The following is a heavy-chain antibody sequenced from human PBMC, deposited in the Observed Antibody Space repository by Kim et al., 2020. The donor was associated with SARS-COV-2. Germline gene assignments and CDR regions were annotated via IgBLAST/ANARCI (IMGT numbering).Heavy chain of an antibody. D-gene: IGHD6-13*01. V-gene: IGHV1-2*06. CDR1: GYTFTGYY. J-gene: IGHJ6*02. CDR2: INPNNGGI. CDR3: AGEGIRGRTSTWPNYFGLDV. Sequence: ASVKVSCKASGYTFTGYYMHWVRQAPGQGLEWMGRINPNNGGIDYAQKFQGRVTLTRDTSTSTANLELTSLTSDDTAVYFCAGEGIRGRTSTWPNYFGLDVGGQGTTVTVSS.